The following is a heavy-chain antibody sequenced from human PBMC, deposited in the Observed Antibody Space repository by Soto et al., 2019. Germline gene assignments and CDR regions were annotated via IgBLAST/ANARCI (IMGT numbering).Heavy chain of an antibody. CDR1: GGSFSGYY. CDR2: INHSGST. D-gene: IGHD2-21*02. Sequence: PSETLSLTCAVYGGSFSGYYWSWIRQPPGKGLEWIGEINHSGSTNYNPSLKSRVTISVDTSKNQFSLKLSSVTAADTAVYYCARVAYCGGDCYRGFDPWGQGTLVTVSS. CDR3: ARVAYCGGDCYRGFDP. J-gene: IGHJ5*02. V-gene: IGHV4-34*01.